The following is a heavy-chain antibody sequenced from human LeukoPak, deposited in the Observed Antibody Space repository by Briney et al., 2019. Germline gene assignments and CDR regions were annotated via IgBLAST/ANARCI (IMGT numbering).Heavy chain of an antibody. CDR3: AAAVLGTRGYFDY. J-gene: IGHJ4*02. Sequence: GGSLRLSCAASGFTFSSYSMNWVRQAPGKGLEWVADISYDGINKFYPDSVKGRFTISRDNSKNTLYLRVDGLRPEDTAVYYCAAAVLGTRGYFDYWGRGILVTVSS. CDR1: GFTFSSYS. V-gene: IGHV3-30*03. CDR2: ISYDGINK. D-gene: IGHD3-10*01.